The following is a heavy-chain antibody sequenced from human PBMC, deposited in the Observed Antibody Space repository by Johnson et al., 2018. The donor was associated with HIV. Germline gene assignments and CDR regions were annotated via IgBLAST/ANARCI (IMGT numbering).Heavy chain of an antibody. Sequence: VQLVESGGGLVQPGRSLRLSCAASGFTFDDYAMHWVRQAPGKGLEWVSGISWTGGSTGYDDSVRGRFTISRDNAKRSLYLQMNSLRVEDTALFFCARDRYPPYDAFDMWGQGTMVTVAS. D-gene: IGHD1-1*01. J-gene: IGHJ3*02. CDR1: GFTFDDYA. CDR2: ISWTGGST. V-gene: IGHV3-9*01. CDR3: ARDRYPPYDAFDM.